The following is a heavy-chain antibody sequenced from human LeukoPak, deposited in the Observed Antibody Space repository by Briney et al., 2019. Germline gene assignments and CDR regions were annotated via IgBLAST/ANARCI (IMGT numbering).Heavy chain of an antibody. CDR3: ARTIAQYSNSWLYFYYGLDV. D-gene: IGHD6-13*01. Sequence: GGSLRLSCTASGFTFGGYAMSWVRQAPGKGLQWVSSISGGSEDTYYADSVKGRFTISRDNSKTTLYLQMNSLRAEDTAVYYCARTIAQYSNSWLYFYYGLDVWGQGTTVPVSS. V-gene: IGHV3-23*01. CDR1: GFTFGGYA. J-gene: IGHJ6*02. CDR2: ISGGSEDT.